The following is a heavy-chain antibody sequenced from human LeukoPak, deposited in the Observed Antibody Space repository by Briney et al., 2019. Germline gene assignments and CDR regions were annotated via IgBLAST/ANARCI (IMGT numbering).Heavy chain of an antibody. Sequence: ASVKVSCKASGHTFTSYGISWVRQAPGQGLEWMGWISAYNGNTNYAQKLQGRVTMTTDTSTSTAYMELRSLRSDDTAVYYCARGNLRDCTNGVCYPAHFDYWGQGTLVTVSS. J-gene: IGHJ4*02. CDR1: GHTFTSYG. CDR3: ARGNLRDCTNGVCYPAHFDY. D-gene: IGHD2-8*01. V-gene: IGHV1-18*01. CDR2: ISAYNGNT.